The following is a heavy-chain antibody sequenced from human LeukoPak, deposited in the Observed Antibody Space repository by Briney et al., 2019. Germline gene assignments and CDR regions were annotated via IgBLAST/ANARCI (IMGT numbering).Heavy chain of an antibody. D-gene: IGHD6-19*01. CDR1: GFTFSDYA. CDR3: AKDGAVNGISRGFDY. V-gene: IGHV3-23*01. CDR2: ISASGGST. J-gene: IGHJ4*02. Sequence: GGSLRLSCAVSGFTFSDYAMSWVRRAPGKGLEWVSAISASGGSTYYADSVKGRFTISRDDSKNTLDLQMNSLRAEDTALYYCAKDGAVNGISRGFDYWGQGTLVTVSS.